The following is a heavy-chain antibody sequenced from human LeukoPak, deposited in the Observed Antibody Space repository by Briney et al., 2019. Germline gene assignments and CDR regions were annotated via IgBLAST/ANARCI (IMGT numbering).Heavy chain of an antibody. D-gene: IGHD2-21*02. J-gene: IGHJ4*02. Sequence: PGGSLRLSCAASGFTFSGYWMHWVRQAPGKGLVWVSRINSDGDSTSYADSVRGRFTISRDNAKNTLYLQMNSLRDEDTAVYYCARDLASCGGDCHVDYWGQGTLVTVSS. CDR2: INSDGDST. V-gene: IGHV3-74*01. CDR3: ARDLASCGGDCHVDY. CDR1: GFTFSGYW.